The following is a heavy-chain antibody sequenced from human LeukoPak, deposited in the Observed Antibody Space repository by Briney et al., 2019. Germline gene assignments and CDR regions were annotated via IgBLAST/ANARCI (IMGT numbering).Heavy chain of an antibody. J-gene: IGHJ4*02. CDR2: IRGKANSYAT. Sequence: GGSLRLSCAASGFTFSSHWMDWVRQASGKGLEWVGRIRGKANSYATAYAASVKGRFTISRDDSKNTAYLQMNSLKTEDTAVYYCTVNYGNDYWGQGTLVTVSS. D-gene: IGHD3-10*01. CDR3: TVNYGNDY. CDR1: GFTFSSHW. V-gene: IGHV3-73*01.